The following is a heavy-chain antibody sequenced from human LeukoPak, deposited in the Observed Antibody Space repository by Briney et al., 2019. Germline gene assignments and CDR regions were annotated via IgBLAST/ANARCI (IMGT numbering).Heavy chain of an antibody. CDR2: IRNKANSYTT. V-gene: IGHV3-72*01. Sequence: GGSLRLSCAASGFTFSDHYMDWVRQAPGKGLEWVARIRNKANSYTTEYAASVKGSFAISRDDSKNSMYLQMNSLKTEDTAVYYCASFGAVAGMKYFDYSSQGTLVTVSS. CDR1: GFTFSDHY. CDR3: ASFGAVAGMKYFDY. D-gene: IGHD6-19*01. J-gene: IGHJ4*02.